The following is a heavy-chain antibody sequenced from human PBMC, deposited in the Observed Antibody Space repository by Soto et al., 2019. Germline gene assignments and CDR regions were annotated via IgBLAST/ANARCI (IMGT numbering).Heavy chain of an antibody. CDR1: GFTFSSCA. D-gene: IGHD2-15*01. V-gene: IGHV3-23*01. CDR3: AKGTTAVYCFDF. CDR2: ISATGGSA. J-gene: IGHJ4*02. Sequence: DVQLLESGGGLVQPGGSLRLSCAASGFTFSSCAMSWVRQAPGKGLEWVSAISATGGSAFYADSVKGRFTISRDNSKNTVFLQIDSLVTEDTAVYYCAKGTTAVYCFDFWGQGTLVTVSS.